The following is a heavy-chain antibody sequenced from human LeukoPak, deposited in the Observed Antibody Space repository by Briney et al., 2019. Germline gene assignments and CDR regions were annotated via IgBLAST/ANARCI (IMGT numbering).Heavy chain of an antibody. J-gene: IGHJ4*02. Sequence: GRSLRLSCAASGFTFSSYGMHWVRQAPGKGLEWVAVISYDGSNKYYADSVKGRFTISRDNSKNTLYLQMNSLRAEDTAVYYCAKDWVSGPLSRDILTGYYGLGDYWGQGTLVTVSS. CDR3: AKDWVSGPLSRDILTGYYGLGDY. V-gene: IGHV3-30*18. D-gene: IGHD3-9*01. CDR1: GFTFSSYG. CDR2: ISYDGSNK.